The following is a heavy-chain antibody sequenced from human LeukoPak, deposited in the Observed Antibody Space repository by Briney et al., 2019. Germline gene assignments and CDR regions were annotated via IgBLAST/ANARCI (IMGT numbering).Heavy chain of an antibody. CDR2: IYSGGST. V-gene: IGHV3-66*01. J-gene: IGHJ6*02. CDR3: ATSHSGYDSYYYYGMDV. Sequence: PGRSLRLSCAASEFTVSSNYMSWVRQAPGKGLEWVSVIYSGGSTYYADSVKGRFTISRDNSKNTLYLQMNSLRAEDTAVYHCATSHSGYDSYYYYGMDVWGQGTTVTVSS. D-gene: IGHD5-12*01. CDR1: EFTVSSNY.